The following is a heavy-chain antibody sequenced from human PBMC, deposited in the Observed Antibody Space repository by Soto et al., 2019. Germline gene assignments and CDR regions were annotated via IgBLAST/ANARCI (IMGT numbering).Heavy chain of an antibody. CDR1: GFTFSVHY. CDR3: ARNRPGFFFDS. D-gene: IGHD2-15*01. CDR2: IGDGDEST. V-gene: IGHV3-11*06. J-gene: IGHJ4*02. Sequence: GGSLRLSCAASGFTFSVHYMSWIRQAPGKGLEWLSHIGDGDESTNYADSVKGRFTISRDNVQNSLYLQMNSLRAEDAAVYYCARNRPGFFFDSWGQGTPVTVSS.